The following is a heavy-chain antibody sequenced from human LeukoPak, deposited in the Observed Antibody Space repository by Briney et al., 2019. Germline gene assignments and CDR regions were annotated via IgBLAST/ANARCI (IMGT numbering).Heavy chain of an antibody. J-gene: IGHJ4*02. V-gene: IGHV4-39*01. Sequence: PSETLSLTCTVSGGSISSNDYYWGWLRQPPGRGLEWIGNIYYSGGTFYNPSLKSRITITVDTSKNQFSLKLSSVTAADTAVYYCARFMVRGLIVDYWGQGTLVTVSS. CDR2: IYYSGGT. CDR1: GGSISSNDYY. D-gene: IGHD3-10*01. CDR3: ARFMVRGLIVDY.